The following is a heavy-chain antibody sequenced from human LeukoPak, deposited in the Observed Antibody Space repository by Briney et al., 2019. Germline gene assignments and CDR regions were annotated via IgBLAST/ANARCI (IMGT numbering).Heavy chain of an antibody. CDR3: ARGDYSSGWVLVDY. Sequence: PSGTLSLTCAVSGASVSRNWWSWVRQPPGKGLEWIGEIHHSGGTNYNPSLKSRVTMSLDNSNNHFSLKLSSVTAADTAVYYCARGDYSSGWVLVDYWGQGTLVTVSS. J-gene: IGHJ4*02. V-gene: IGHV4-4*02. D-gene: IGHD6-19*01. CDR2: IHHSGGT. CDR1: GASVSRNW.